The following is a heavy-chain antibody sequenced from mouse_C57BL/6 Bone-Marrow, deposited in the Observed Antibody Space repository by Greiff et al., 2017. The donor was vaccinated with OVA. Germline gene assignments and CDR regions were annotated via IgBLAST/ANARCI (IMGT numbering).Heavy chain of an antibody. CDR2: ISDGGSYT. J-gene: IGHJ4*01. CDR1: GFTFSSYA. Sequence: EVKVEESGGGLVKPGGSLKLSCAASGFTFSSYAMSWVRQTPEKRLEWVATISDGGSYTYYPDNVKGRFTISRDNAKNNLYLQMSHLKSEDTAMDYCARDRFYAMDYWGQGTSVTVSS. V-gene: IGHV5-4*01. CDR3: ARDRFYAMDY.